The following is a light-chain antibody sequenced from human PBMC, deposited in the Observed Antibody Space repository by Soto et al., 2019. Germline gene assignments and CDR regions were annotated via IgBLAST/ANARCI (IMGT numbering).Light chain of an antibody. CDR2: EVS. CDR3: CSYAGSRRV. CDR1: SSDVGSYNL. J-gene: IGLJ1*01. V-gene: IGLV2-23*02. Sequence: QSVLTQPASVSGSPGQSITISCTGTSSDVGSYNLVSWYQQHPGKAPKLMIYEVSKRPSGVSNRFSGSKSGNTASPTISGLQAEDEADYYCCSYAGSRRVFGTGTKVTVL.